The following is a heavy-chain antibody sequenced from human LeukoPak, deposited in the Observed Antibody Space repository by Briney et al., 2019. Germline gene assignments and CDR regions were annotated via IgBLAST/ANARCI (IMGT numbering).Heavy chain of an antibody. CDR3: ARGVEQLVDDAFDI. D-gene: IGHD6-6*01. Sequence: ASVKVPCKASGYTFTGYDINWVRQATGQGLEWMGWMNPNSGNTGYAQKFQGRVAITRNTSISTAYMELSSLRSEDTAVYYCARGVEQLVDDAFDIWGQGAMVTVSS. CDR2: MNPNSGNT. V-gene: IGHV1-8*03. J-gene: IGHJ3*02. CDR1: GYTFTGYD.